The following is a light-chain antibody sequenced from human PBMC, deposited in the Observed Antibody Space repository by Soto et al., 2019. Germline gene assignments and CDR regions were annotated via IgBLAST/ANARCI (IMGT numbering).Light chain of an antibody. J-gene: IGKJ2*01. Sequence: EIVMTQSPATLYVSPGERATLSCRASRSIGSTLAWYPQKPGQAPRLLIYDASTRATGIPVRFSGSGSGTEFTLTISSLQSEDFAVYYCQQHNNWGTMYTFGQGTKLEIK. CDR2: DAS. CDR3: QQHNNWGTMYT. CDR1: RSIGST. V-gene: IGKV3-15*01.